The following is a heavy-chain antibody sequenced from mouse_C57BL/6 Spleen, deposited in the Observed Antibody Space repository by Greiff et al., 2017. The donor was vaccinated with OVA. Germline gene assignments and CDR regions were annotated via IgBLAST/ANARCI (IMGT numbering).Heavy chain of an antibody. CDR2: ISDGGSYT. CDR1: GFTFSSYA. D-gene: IGHD4-1*01. V-gene: IGHV5-4*01. CDR3: ARETGTSYFDY. J-gene: IGHJ2*01. Sequence: EVQLVESGGGLVKPGGSLKLSCAASGFTFSSYAMSWVRQTPEKRLEWVATISDGGSYTYYPDNVKGRFTISRDNAKNNLYLQMSHLKSEDTAMYYCARETGTSYFDYWGQGTTLTVAS.